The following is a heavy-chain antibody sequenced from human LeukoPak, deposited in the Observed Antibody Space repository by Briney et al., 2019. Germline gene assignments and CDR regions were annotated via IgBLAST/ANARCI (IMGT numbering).Heavy chain of an antibody. D-gene: IGHD2-15*01. CDR2: ISGSGGST. J-gene: IGHJ6*02. Sequence: GGSLRLSCAASGFTFSSYAMSWVRQAPGKGLEWVSAISGSGGSTYYADSVTGRFTISRDNSKNTLYLQMNSLRAEDTAVYYCAKDLGGSSHYYYYGMDVWGQGTTVTVSS. CDR1: GFTFSSYA. V-gene: IGHV3-23*01. CDR3: AKDLGGSSHYYYYGMDV.